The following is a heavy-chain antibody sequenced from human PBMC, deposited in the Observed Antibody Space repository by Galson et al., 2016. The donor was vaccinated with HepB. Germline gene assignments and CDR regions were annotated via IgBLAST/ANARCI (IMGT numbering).Heavy chain of an antibody. J-gene: IGHJ4*02. Sequence: SLRLSCAASGFSFSYNWIHWVRQAPGKGPEWVSRINSDGTSTSYSDSVKGRFTITRDNAKNTVYLQMSSLRVEDTSVYYCTSDGGSHNHLDVWGQGTLVTVSS. V-gene: IGHV3-74*01. D-gene: IGHD2-15*01. CDR2: INSDGTST. CDR3: TSDGGSHNHLDV. CDR1: GFSFSYNW.